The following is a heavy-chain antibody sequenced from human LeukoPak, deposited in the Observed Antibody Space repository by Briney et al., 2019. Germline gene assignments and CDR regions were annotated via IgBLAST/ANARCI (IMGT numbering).Heavy chain of an antibody. D-gene: IGHD5-12*01. CDR1: GFTFSSYA. V-gene: IGHV3-23*01. Sequence: GGSLRLSCAASGFTFSSYAMSWVRRAPGKGLEWVSAISGSGGSTYYADSVKGRFTISRDNSKNTLYLQMNSLRAEDTAVYYCAKHSRSVATILGLFDYWGQGTLVTVSS. CDR2: ISGSGGST. CDR3: AKHSRSVATILGLFDY. J-gene: IGHJ4*02.